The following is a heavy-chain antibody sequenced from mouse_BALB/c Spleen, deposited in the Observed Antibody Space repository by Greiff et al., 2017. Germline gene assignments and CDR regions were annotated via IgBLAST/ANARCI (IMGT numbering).Heavy chain of an antibody. J-gene: IGHJ4*01. D-gene: IGHD2-3*01. CDR2: INPSNGGT. V-gene: IGHV1S81*02. CDR1: GYTFTSYY. Sequence: VQLQQSGAELVKPGASVKLSCKASGYTFTSYYMYWVKQRPGQGLEWIGEINPSNGGTNFNEKFKSKATLTVDKSSSTAYMQLSSLTSEDSAVYYCTRRGDGYYDAMDYWGQGTSVTVSS. CDR3: TRRGDGYYDAMDY.